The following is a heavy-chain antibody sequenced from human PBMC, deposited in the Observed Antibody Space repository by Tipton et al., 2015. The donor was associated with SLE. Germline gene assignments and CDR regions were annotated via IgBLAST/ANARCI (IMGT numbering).Heavy chain of an antibody. CDR1: GSTFSDYW. CDR3: AREGHDYVWGSYRRSLDY. J-gene: IGHJ4*02. CDR2: IKHEGTEK. Sequence: SLRLSCAASGSTFSDYWMSWVRQAPGKGLEWVANIKHEGTEKYYVDSVKGRFTISRDNAENSLYLQMNSLRAEDTAVYFCAREGHDYVWGSYRRSLDYWGQGTLVTVSS. V-gene: IGHV3-7*01. D-gene: IGHD3-16*02.